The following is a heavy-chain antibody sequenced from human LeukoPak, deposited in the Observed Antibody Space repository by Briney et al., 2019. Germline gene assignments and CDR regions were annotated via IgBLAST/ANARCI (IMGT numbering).Heavy chain of an antibody. D-gene: IGHD5-12*01. CDR1: GFTFSSYG. CDR2: IWYDGSNK. J-gene: IGHJ5*02. Sequence: PGRSLRLSCAASGFTFSSYGMHWVRQAPGKGLEWVAVIWYDGSNKYYADSVKGRFTISRDNFKNTLYLQMNSLRAEDTAVYYCAKDLNPQQLRFGWFDPWGQGTLVTVSS. V-gene: IGHV3-33*06. CDR3: AKDLNPQQLRFGWFDP.